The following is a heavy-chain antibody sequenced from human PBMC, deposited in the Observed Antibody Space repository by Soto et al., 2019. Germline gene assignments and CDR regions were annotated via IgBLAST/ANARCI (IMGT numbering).Heavy chain of an antibody. CDR3: AGDKDRQQLGGNYYYIMDV. V-gene: IGHV1-69*12. CDR1: GGTFSSSA. D-gene: IGHD3-3*02. J-gene: IGHJ6*02. Sequence: QVQLVQSGAEVKKPGSSVKVSCKASGGTFSSSAFSCVRQAPGQGLEWMGGIMPIFRTADYAQKFQGRVTITADESTSTAYMELSSLRSEDTGVYYCAGDKDRQQLGGNYYYIMDVWGQGTTVTVSS. CDR2: IMPIFRTA.